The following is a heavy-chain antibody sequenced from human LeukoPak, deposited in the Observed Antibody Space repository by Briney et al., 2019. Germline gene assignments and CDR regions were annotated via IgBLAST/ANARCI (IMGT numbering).Heavy chain of an antibody. D-gene: IGHD3-10*01. CDR2: ISPNSGGT. V-gene: IGHV1-2*02. J-gene: IGHJ4*02. Sequence: ASVKVSCKASGYTFTGYYMHWVRQAPGQGLEWMGWISPNSGGTNYAQKFQGRVTMTRDTSISTAYMELSRLRSDDTAVYYCARAMVRGPNFDYWGQGTLVTVSS. CDR1: GYTFTGYY. CDR3: ARAMVRGPNFDY.